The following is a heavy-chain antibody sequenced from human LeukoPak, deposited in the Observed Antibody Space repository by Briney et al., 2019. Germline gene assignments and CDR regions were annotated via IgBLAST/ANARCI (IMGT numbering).Heavy chain of an antibody. Sequence: GGSLRLSCAASGFTVSTNYMTWIRQAPGKGLEWVSTISNSDGKTYYADSVKGRFSISRDNSKNTLYLQVNGLRTEDTAVYYCAKDRLLNCRGDCYIFDYWGQGTVVTVSS. CDR1: GFTVSTNY. J-gene: IGHJ4*02. CDR2: ISNSDGKT. CDR3: AKDRLLNCRGDCYIFDY. D-gene: IGHD2-21*02. V-gene: IGHV3-23*01.